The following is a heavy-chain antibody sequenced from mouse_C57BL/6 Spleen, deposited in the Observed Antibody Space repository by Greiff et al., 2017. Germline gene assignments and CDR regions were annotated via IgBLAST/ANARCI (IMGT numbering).Heavy chain of an antibody. J-gene: IGHJ2*01. CDR1: GYTFTSYW. CDR3: ARERVDYYGSSYDY. Sequence: QVQLQQPGAELVKPGASVKLSCKASGYTFTSYWMHWVKQRPGQGLEWIGMIHPNSGSTNYNEKFKSKATLTVDKSSSTAYMQLSRLTSEDSAVYYCARERVDYYGSSYDYWGQGTTLTVSS. CDR2: IHPNSGST. D-gene: IGHD1-1*01. V-gene: IGHV1-64*01.